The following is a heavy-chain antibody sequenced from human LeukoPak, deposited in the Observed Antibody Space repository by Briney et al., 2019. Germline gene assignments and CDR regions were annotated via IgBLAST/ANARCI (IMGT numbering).Heavy chain of an antibody. D-gene: IGHD3-22*01. CDR2: ISSSGSII. CDR3: ARAGDSSGYSAYFDS. J-gene: IGHJ4*02. CDR1: EFTFSSYE. V-gene: IGHV3-48*03. Sequence: PGGSLRLSCAASEFTFSSYEMNWVRQAPGKGLEWVSYISSSGSIIYYADSVKGRFTISRDNAQNSLYLQMNSLRAEDTAVYYCARAGDSSGYSAYFDSWGQGTLVSVSS.